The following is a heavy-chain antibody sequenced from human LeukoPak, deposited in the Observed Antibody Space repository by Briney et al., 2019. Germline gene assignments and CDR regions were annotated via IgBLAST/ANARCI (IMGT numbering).Heavy chain of an antibody. V-gene: IGHV3-21*01. Sequence: GGSLRLSCAASGFTFSSYSMNWVRQAPGKGLEWVSSISSSSSYIYYADSVRGRFTISRDNAKNSLYLQMNSLRAEDTAVYYCARGDSTVFRYWGQGTLVTVSS. CDR1: GFTFSSYS. CDR3: ARGDSTVFRY. D-gene: IGHD6-13*01. J-gene: IGHJ4*02. CDR2: ISSSSSYI.